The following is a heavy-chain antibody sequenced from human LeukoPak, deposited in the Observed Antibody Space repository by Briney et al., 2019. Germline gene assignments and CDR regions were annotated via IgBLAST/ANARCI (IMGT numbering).Heavy chain of an antibody. CDR1: GGSISSYY. CDR3: ARLAYYYGSGSYDY. J-gene: IGHJ4*02. V-gene: IGHV4-59*08. CDR2: IYYSGST. Sequence: PSETLSLTCTVSGGSISSYYWSWIRQPPGKGLEWIGYIYYSGSTNYNPSLKSRVTISVDTSKNQFSLKLSSVTAADTAVYYCARLAYYYGSGSYDYWGQGTLVTVSS. D-gene: IGHD3-10*01.